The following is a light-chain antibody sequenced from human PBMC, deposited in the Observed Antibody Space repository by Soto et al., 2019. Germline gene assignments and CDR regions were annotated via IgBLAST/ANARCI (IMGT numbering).Light chain of an antibody. CDR2: DVS. CDR3: SSFTSSSTLV. J-gene: IGLJ2*01. CDR1: SSDVGGYNY. V-gene: IGLV2-14*01. Sequence: QSALTQPASVSGSPVQSITISCTGTSSDVGGYNYVSWYQQHPGKAPRRLVYDVSNRPYGVSNRFSGAKSGNTASLPSSGLQAEDQAHYYCSSFTSSSTLVFGGGTKLTVL.